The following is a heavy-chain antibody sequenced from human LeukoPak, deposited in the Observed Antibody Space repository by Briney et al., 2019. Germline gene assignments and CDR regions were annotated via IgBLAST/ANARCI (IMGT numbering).Heavy chain of an antibody. CDR1: GFTFSSHW. CDR2: IKQDGTEK. Sequence: GGSLRLSCAASGFTFSSHWMSWVRQAPGKGLEWVANIKQDGTEKYYVDSVKGRFTISRDNAKNSLYLQMHSLRAEDTALYYCARDSGSYYGYYYGMDVWGQGTTVTVSS. D-gene: IGHD1-26*01. J-gene: IGHJ6*02. CDR3: ARDSGSYYGYYYGMDV. V-gene: IGHV3-7*01.